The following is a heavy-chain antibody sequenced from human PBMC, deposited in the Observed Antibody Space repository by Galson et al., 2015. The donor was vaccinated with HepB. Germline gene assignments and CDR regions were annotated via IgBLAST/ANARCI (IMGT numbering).Heavy chain of an antibody. Sequence: SLRLSCAASGFTFSSYAMHWVRQAPGKGLGWVAVISYDGSNKYYADSVKGRFTISRDNSKNTLYLQMNSLRAEDTAVYYCARGGGYCSGGSCYGGYYYYYYGMDVWGQGTTVTVSS. CDR2: ISYDGSNK. CDR3: ARGGGYCSGGSCYGGYYYYYYGMDV. D-gene: IGHD2-15*01. J-gene: IGHJ6*02. V-gene: IGHV3-30-3*01. CDR1: GFTFSSYA.